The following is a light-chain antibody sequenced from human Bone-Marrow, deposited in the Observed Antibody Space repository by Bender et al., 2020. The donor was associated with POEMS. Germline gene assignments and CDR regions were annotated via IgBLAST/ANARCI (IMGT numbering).Light chain of an antibody. CDR1: SSDVGGYSY. V-gene: IGLV2-14*03. CDR3: SSYGGSKMV. J-gene: IGLJ3*02. Sequence: QSALTQPASVSGSPGQSITISCTGTSSDVGGYSYVSWYQQHPGKAPKVILFDVGNRPSGVSSRFSGSKSGDTASLTVSGLQTDDEADYYCSSYGGSKMVFGGGTKLTVL. CDR2: DVG.